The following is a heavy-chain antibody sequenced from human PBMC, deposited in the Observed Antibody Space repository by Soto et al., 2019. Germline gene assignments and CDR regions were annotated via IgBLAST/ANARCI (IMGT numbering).Heavy chain of an antibody. CDR3: ARGGGVLWGHYYFDY. D-gene: IGHD3-16*01. CDR1: GFTFSSYA. Sequence: GGSLRLSCAASGFTFSSYAMRWVRQAPGKGLEWVAVISYDGSNKYYADSVKGRFTISRDNSKNTLYLQMNSLRAEDTAVYYCARGGGVLWGHYYFDYWGQGTLVTVSS. V-gene: IGHV3-30-3*01. J-gene: IGHJ4*02. CDR2: ISYDGSNK.